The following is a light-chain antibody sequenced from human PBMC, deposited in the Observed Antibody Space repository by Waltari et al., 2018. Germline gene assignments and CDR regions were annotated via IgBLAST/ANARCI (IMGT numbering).Light chain of an antibody. CDR1: QSVGSSS. J-gene: IGKJ1*01. Sequence: EIVLTQSTGTASLSPGERVTLSCRASQSVGSSSLAWYQQKPGQAPRLVSYRASRRATGVPDRFSGSVSGTDFSLTISRLEPEDFAVYYCQQHGTFPGTFGQGTKVEIK. CDR3: QQHGTFPGT. V-gene: IGKV3-20*01. CDR2: RAS.